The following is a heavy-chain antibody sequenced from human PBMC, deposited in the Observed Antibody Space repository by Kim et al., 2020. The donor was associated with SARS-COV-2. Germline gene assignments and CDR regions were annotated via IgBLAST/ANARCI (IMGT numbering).Heavy chain of an antibody. CDR3: AKWREYCGSSTCFQNFDY. V-gene: IGHV3-23*01. CDR1: GFTFSHYG. CDR2: ISDSADYI. D-gene: IGHD2-2*01. Sequence: GGSLRLSCAASGFTFSHYGMSWVRQAPGKGPEWVSGISDSADYIYYADSVKGRFTISRDNSKNTLFLQMNSLRAEDTAVYYCAKWREYCGSSTCFQNFDYWGQGTLVTVSS. J-gene: IGHJ4*02.